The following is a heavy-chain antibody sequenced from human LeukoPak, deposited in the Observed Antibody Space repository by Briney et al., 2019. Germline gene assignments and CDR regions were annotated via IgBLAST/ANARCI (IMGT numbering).Heavy chain of an antibody. J-gene: IGHJ5*02. Sequence: SSVTVSCKASGGTFSSYAISWVRQAPGEGLEWMGGIIPIFGTANYAQKFQGRVTITADKSTSTAYMELSSLRSEATAVYYCARDARHYTAMSIIWFDPWGQGTLVTVSS. CDR1: GGTFSSYA. CDR2: IIPIFGTA. V-gene: IGHV1-69*06. D-gene: IGHD5-18*01. CDR3: ARDARHYTAMSIIWFDP.